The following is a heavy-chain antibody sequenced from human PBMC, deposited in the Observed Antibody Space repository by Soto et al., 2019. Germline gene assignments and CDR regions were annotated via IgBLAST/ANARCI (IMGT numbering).Heavy chain of an antibody. V-gene: IGHV1-18*01. CDR1: GYTFTSYG. CDR3: ARGKRITMVRGHPRPYGMDV. J-gene: IGHJ6*02. CDR2: ISAYNGNT. D-gene: IGHD3-10*01. Sequence: ASVKVSCKASGYTFTSYGIRWVRQAPGQGLEWMGWISAYNGNTKYAQKLQGRVTMTTDTSTSTAYMELRSLRSDDTAVYYCARGKRITMVRGHPRPYGMDVWGQGTTVTVS.